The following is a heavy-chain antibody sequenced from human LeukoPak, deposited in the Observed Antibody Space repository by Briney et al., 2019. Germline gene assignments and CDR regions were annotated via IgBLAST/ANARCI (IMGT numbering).Heavy chain of an antibody. D-gene: IGHD2-15*01. CDR2: IYSSGNT. J-gene: IGHJ4*02. V-gene: IGHV4-4*07. Sequence: AETLSLTCTVSGDSISSYYWSWIRQPAGKGLEWIGRIYSSGNTNYNPSLKSRVTMSVDTSQSQFSLNLSSVTAADTAVYYCARARTLSCSGASGGTCPYFLDYWGQGILVTVSS. CDR3: ARARTLSCSGASGGTCPYFLDY. CDR1: GDSISSYY.